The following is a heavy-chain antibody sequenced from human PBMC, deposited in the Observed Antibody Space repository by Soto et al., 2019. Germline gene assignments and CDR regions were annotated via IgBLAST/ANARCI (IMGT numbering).Heavy chain of an antibody. CDR3: VCGGNFFVY. V-gene: IGHV3-7*01. CDR1: GFTFSTYW. D-gene: IGHD3-16*01. Sequence: EVQLVESGGGLVQPGGSLRLPCAASGFTFSTYWMTWVRQPPGQGLEWVASINQDGSERYYVDSVRGRFTISRDNAKKSLYLQMNSLRAEDTAVYYCVCGGNFFVYWGQGTLVTVSP. J-gene: IGHJ4*02. CDR2: INQDGSER.